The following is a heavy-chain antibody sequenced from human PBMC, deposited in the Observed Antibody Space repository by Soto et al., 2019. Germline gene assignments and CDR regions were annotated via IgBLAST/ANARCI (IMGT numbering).Heavy chain of an antibody. CDR1: GFSFSTYA. CDR2: ISGGGGGT. Sequence: EVQLLESGGGLEQPGGSLRLSCAASGFSFSTYARSWVRQAPGKGLEWVSSISGGGGGTYYEDSVRGRFTTSSDNSKNTVFLQMISLRDDDTAIYYCAKDLHPYGEYSSSADYWGQGTLVTVSS. J-gene: IGHJ4*02. CDR3: AKDLHPYGEYSSSADY. D-gene: IGHD6-6*01. V-gene: IGHV3-23*01.